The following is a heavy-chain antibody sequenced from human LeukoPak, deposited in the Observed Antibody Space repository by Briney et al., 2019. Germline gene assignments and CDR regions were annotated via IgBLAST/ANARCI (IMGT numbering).Heavy chain of an antibody. CDR2: ITPDGSST. D-gene: IGHD6-6*01. CDR3: ARGTQSSSVTFDS. V-gene: IGHV3-74*01. CDR1: GFTFSTYW. J-gene: IGHJ4*02. Sequence: GGSLRLSCATSGFTFSTYWMHWVRQAPGKGLVWVSRITPDGSSTSYADSVKGRFTIFRDNAKNTLYLHMNSLRAEDTAVYYCARGTQSSSVTFDSWGQGTLVTVSS.